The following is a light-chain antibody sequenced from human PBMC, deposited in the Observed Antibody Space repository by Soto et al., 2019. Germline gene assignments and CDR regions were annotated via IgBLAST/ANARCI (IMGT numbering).Light chain of an antibody. CDR3: QQYNKWPYT. CDR1: QSVGRN. Sequence: EIVMTQSPVALSVSPGESAALSCRASQSVGRNFAWYQQRPGQAPRVLMYGTSTRATCVPARFSGSGSGTDFTLTISSLQSEDFAVYYCQQYNKWPYTFGQGTRLEIK. CDR2: GTS. V-gene: IGKV3-15*01. J-gene: IGKJ2*01.